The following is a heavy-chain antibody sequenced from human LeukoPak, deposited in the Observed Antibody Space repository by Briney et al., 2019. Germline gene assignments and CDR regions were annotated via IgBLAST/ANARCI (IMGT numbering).Heavy chain of an antibody. D-gene: IGHD3-10*01. CDR1: GGTFSSYA. V-gene: IGHV1-69*05. CDR2: IIPIFGTA. J-gene: IGHJ4*02. CDR3: ARVIAGSGSVYADY. Sequence: ASVKVSCKASGGTFSSYAISWVRQAPGQGLEWMGGIIPIFGTANYAQKLQSRVTMTTDTSTSTAYMELRSLRSDDTAVYYCARVIAGSGSVYADYWGQGTLVTVSS.